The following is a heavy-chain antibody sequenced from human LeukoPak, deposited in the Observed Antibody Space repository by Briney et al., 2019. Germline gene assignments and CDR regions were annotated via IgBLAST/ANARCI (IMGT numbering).Heavy chain of an antibody. CDR1: GFTFSSYS. V-gene: IGHV3-21*04. CDR2: ISSSSSYI. Sequence: GGSLRLSCAASGFTFSSYSMNWVRQAPGKGLEWVSSISSSSSYIYYADSVKGRFTISRDNAKNSLYLQMNSLSPEDTAVYYCAKEKYSNGFFDYWGQGTLVSVSS. D-gene: IGHD3-22*01. J-gene: IGHJ4*02. CDR3: AKEKYSNGFFDY.